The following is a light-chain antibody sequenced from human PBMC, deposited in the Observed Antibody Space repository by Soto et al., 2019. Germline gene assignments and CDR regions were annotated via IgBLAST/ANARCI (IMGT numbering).Light chain of an antibody. V-gene: IGLV4-60*02. J-gene: IGLJ1*01. CDR2: LEDSGRY. Sequence: QSVLTQSSSASASLGSSVKLTCTLGSGRSDYIIAWHQQQPGKAPRYLMKLEDSGRYNKGSGVPERFSGSSSGADRHLTISNFRFEDEADYYCETWDSNTRVFGTGTKLTVL. CDR1: SGRSDYI. CDR3: ETWDSNTRV.